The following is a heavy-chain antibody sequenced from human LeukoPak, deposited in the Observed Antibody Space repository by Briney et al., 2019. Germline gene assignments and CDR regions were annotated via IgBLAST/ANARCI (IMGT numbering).Heavy chain of an antibody. Sequence: PGGSLRLSCAASGFTFSSYGMHWVRQAPGKGLEWVAVIWYDGSNKYYADSVKGRFTISRDNSKNTLYLQMNSLRAEDTAVYYCARGRLPRNYYDSSGFDYWGQGTLATVSS. CDR2: IWYDGSNK. J-gene: IGHJ4*02. CDR3: ARGRLPRNYYDSSGFDY. V-gene: IGHV3-33*01. CDR1: GFTFSSYG. D-gene: IGHD3-22*01.